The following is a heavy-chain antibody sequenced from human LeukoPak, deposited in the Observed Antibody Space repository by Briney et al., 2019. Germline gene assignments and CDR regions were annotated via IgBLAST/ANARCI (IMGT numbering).Heavy chain of an antibody. Sequence: SQTLSLTCSVSGDSISSDGYSWTWIRQPPGKGLGWIGYISYSGDTNYNPSLKSRLTISLDASKNHFSLKLTSVAAADTAVYYCARDVVVTASPDAFDIWGQGTLVTVSS. D-gene: IGHD2-21*02. CDR2: ISYSGDT. CDR3: ARDVVVTASPDAFDI. CDR1: GDSISSDGYS. V-gene: IGHV4-31*03. J-gene: IGHJ3*02.